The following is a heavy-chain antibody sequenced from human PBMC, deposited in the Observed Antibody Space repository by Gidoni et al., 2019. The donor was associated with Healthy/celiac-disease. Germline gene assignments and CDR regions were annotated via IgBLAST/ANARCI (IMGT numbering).Heavy chain of an antibody. V-gene: IGHV3-64D*08. Sequence: EVQLVESGGGLVQPGGSLRLSCSASGLTFSCYAMHWVRHAPGKGLEYVSAISSNGGSTYYADSVKGRFTISRDNSKNTLYLQMSSLRAEDTAVYYCVKVVAVADPIDYWGQGTLVTVSS. D-gene: IGHD6-19*01. CDR1: GLTFSCYA. CDR3: VKVVAVADPIDY. J-gene: IGHJ4*02. CDR2: ISSNGGST.